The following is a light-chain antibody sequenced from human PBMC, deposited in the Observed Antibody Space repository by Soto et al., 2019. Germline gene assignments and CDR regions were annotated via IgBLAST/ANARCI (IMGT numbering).Light chain of an antibody. Sequence: QSVLTQPPSASGPPGQRVTISCSGSSSNIGSNYIYWYQRLPGTAPKLLIYRNDQRPSGVPDRFSGSKSGTSASLAISGLRSEDEADYYCATWDASLSGVVFGGGTKLTVL. CDR1: SSNIGSNY. V-gene: IGLV1-47*01. CDR2: RND. CDR3: ATWDASLSGVV. J-gene: IGLJ2*01.